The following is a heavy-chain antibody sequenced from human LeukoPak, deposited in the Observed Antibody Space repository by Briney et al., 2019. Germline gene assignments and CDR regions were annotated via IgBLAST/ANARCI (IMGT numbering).Heavy chain of an antibody. CDR2: IYYSGST. V-gene: IGHV4-59*01. CDR1: GGSISSYY. CDR3: AGGPNDAFDI. J-gene: IGHJ3*02. Sequence: SETLSLTCTVSGGSISSYYWTWIRQPPGKGLEWIGYIYYSGSTSYNPSLKSRVTISVDTSKNQFSLKLNSVTAADTAVYYCAGGPNDAFDIWGQGTMVTVSS.